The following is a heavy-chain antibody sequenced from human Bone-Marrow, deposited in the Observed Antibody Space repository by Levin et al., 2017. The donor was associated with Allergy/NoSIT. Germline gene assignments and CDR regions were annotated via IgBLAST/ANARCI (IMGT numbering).Heavy chain of an antibody. D-gene: IGHD4-17*01. J-gene: IGHJ6*02. Sequence: GESLKISCKASGYTFNSYGISWVRQAPGQGLEWMGWISAYNGDTSYAQKFQGRVTMTTDTSTTTAYMELRSLRSDDTAVYFCARGGDYGAPGMDVWGQGTTVTVSS. CDR1: GYTFNSYG. V-gene: IGHV1-18*01. CDR3: ARGGDYGAPGMDV. CDR2: ISAYNGDT.